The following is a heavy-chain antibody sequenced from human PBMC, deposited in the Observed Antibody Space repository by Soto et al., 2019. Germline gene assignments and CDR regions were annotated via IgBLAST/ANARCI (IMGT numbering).Heavy chain of an antibody. CDR1: GFSLSTSGVG. CDR3: AHVKGYGGHDAFDI. D-gene: IGHD4-17*01. CDR2: IYWDDDK. Sequence: QITLKESGPTLVKPTQTLTLTCTFSGFSLSTSGVGVGWIRQPPGKALEWLALIYWDDDKRYSPSLKSRLTTXKXPXXNQVVLTMTNMDPVDTATYYCAHVKGYGGHDAFDIWGQGTMVTVSS. J-gene: IGHJ3*02. V-gene: IGHV2-5*02.